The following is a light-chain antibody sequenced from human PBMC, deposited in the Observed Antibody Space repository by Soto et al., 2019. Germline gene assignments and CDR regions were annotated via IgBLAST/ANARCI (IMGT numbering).Light chain of an antibody. Sequence: QSALTQPPSASGSPGESVTISCTGTSSDVGSYYNWVSWYQQHPGKVPKLIIYEVTNRPSGVSNRFSGSKSGNTASLTISGLQAEDEADYYCSSYTSSTTYVFATVTKLTVL. V-gene: IGLV2-14*01. CDR1: SSDVGSYYNW. CDR3: SSYTSSTTYV. J-gene: IGLJ1*01. CDR2: EVT.